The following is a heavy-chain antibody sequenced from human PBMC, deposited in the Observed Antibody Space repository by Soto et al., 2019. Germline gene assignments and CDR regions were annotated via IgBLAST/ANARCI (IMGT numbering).Heavy chain of an antibody. D-gene: IGHD5-12*01. J-gene: IGHJ6*02. Sequence: QVQLVQSGAEVKKPGSSVKVSCKASGCTFSSYAISWVRQAPGQGLEWMGGIIPIFGTANYAQKFQGRVTITADESTSTAYMELSSLRSEDTDVYYCAREGGLGDGSERPYYYYGMDVWGQGTTVTVSS. CDR3: AREGGLGDGSERPYYYYGMDV. CDR2: IIPIFGTA. V-gene: IGHV1-69*12. CDR1: GCTFSSYA.